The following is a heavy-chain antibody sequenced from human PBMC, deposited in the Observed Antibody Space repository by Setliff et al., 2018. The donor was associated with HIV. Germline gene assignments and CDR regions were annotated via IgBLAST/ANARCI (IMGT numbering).Heavy chain of an antibody. CDR3: ARYKCINFACVGFDI. CDR1: RDSINGHW. CDR2: IHYSGIT. Sequence: SETLSLPCTVSRDSINGHWWSWIRQPPGKGLEWTGSIHYSGITHYNPSLKSRLTMSLDTSKNQVSLKLTAVTAAETAVYYCARYKCINFACVGFDIWGQGTVVTVSS. V-gene: IGHV4-59*11. J-gene: IGHJ3*02. D-gene: IGHD3-9*01.